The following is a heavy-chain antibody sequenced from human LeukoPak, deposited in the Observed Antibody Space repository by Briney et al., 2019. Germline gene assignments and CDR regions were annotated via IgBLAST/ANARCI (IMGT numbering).Heavy chain of an antibody. Sequence: GRSLRLSCAASGFTFSSYGMHWVRQAPGKGLEWVALIWYDGSSKHYADSVRGRFTISRDNSKNTLYLQMNSRRAEDTAVYYCARDFELSHWGQGTLVTVSS. V-gene: IGHV3-33*01. CDR3: ARDFELSH. J-gene: IGHJ4*02. D-gene: IGHD3-16*02. CDR1: GFTFSSYG. CDR2: IWYDGSSK.